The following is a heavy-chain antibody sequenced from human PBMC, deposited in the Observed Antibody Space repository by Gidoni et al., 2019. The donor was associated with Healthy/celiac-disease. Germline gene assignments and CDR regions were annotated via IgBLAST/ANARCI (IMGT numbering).Heavy chain of an antibody. CDR3: AREAALSWYFDL. Sequence: QVQLQESGPGLVKPSETLSLTCPVSVRSISSYYWSWIRQPPGKGLEWIGYIYYSGSTNYNPSLKSRVTISVDTSKNQFSLKLSSVTAADTAVYYCAREAALSWYFDLWGRGTLVTVSS. CDR2: IYYSGST. CDR1: VRSISSYY. J-gene: IGHJ2*01. D-gene: IGHD6-6*01. V-gene: IGHV4-59*01.